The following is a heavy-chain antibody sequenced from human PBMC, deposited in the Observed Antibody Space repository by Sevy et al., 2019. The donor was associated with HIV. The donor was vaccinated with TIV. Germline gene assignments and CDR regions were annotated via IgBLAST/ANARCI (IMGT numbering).Heavy chain of an antibody. V-gene: IGHV3-30-3*01. CDR2: ISYDGSNE. D-gene: IGHD1-26*01. Sequence: GGSLRLSCAASKFTFSSYAMHWVRQAPGKGLEWVAVISYDGSNEYYAASVKGRFTISRENSKNTVYLQMNSLRAEDTAVYYCAREGVGPYFDYWGQGTLVTVSS. J-gene: IGHJ4*02. CDR1: KFTFSSYA. CDR3: AREGVGPYFDY.